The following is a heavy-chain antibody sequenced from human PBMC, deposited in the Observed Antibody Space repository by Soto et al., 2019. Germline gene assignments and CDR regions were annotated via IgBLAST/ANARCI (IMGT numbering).Heavy chain of an antibody. D-gene: IGHD1-26*01. CDR3: ARVYSGSYYEFDY. CDR1: GGSINNYY. J-gene: IGHJ4*02. CDR2: IYTSGST. Sequence: SETLSLTCTVSGGSINNYYWSWIRQPAGKGLEWIGRIYTSGSTNYNPSLKSRVTMSVDTPKNQFSLKLSSVTAADTAVYYCARVYSGSYYEFDYWGQGTLVTVSS. V-gene: IGHV4-4*07.